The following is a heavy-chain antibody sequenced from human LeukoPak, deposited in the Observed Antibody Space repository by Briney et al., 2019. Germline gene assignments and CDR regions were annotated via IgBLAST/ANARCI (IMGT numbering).Heavy chain of an antibody. Sequence: GRSLRLSCAASGFTFSNYAMHWVRQTPGKGLEWVAVISYDGSHKYYTDSVKGRFTISRDNSKNTLYLQMNSLRAEDTAVYYCAKIEEMATISDYWGQGTLVTVSS. J-gene: IGHJ4*02. V-gene: IGHV3-30-3*02. D-gene: IGHD5-24*01. CDR2: ISYDGSHK. CDR3: AKIEEMATISDY. CDR1: GFTFSNYA.